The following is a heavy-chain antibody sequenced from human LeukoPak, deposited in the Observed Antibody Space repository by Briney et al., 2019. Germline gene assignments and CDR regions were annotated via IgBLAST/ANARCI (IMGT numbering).Heavy chain of an antibody. D-gene: IGHD2-2*01. CDR2: IYYSGST. J-gene: IGHJ6*03. V-gene: IGHV4-30-4*08. CDR1: GGSISSGDYY. CDR3: ARDFRDIVVVPAAPPRYYYYYYMDV. Sequence: PSQTLSLTCTVSGGSISSGDYYWSWIRQSPGKGLEWIGYIYYSGSTYYNPSLKSRVTISVDTSKNQFSLKLSSVTAADTAVYYCARDFRDIVVVPAAPPRYYYYYYMDVWGKGTTVTVSS.